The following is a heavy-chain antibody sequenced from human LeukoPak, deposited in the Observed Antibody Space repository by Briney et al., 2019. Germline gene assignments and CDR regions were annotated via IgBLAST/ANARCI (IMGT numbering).Heavy chain of an antibody. CDR3: ARMVVGTDY. CDR1: GGSFSGYY. D-gene: IGHD2-21*01. Sequence: SETLSLTCAVYGGSFSGYYWSWIRQPPGKGLEWIGEINHSGSTNYNPSLKSRVTISVDTSKNQFSLKLSSVTAADTAVYYCARMVVGTDYWGQGTLVTVSS. CDR2: INHSGST. J-gene: IGHJ4*02. V-gene: IGHV4-34*01.